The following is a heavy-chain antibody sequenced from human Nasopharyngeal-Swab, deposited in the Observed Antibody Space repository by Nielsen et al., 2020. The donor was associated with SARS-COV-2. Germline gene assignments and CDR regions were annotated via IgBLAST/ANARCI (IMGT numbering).Heavy chain of an antibody. D-gene: IGHD5-18*01. J-gene: IGHJ6*02. CDR3: ARLSAYGYGLEIYYYYYYGMDV. V-gene: IGHV3-7*01. CDR1: GFTFSSYW. Sequence: GESLKISCAASGFTFSSYWMSWVRQAPGKGLEWVANIKQDGSEKYYVDSVKGRFTISRDNAKNSLYLQMNSLGAEDTAVYYCARLSAYGYGLEIYYYYYYGMDVWGQGTTVTVSS. CDR2: IKQDGSEK.